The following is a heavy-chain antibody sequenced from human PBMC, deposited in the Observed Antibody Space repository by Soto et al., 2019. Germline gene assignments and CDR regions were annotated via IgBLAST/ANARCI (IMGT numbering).Heavy chain of an antibody. CDR2: MNPNSGNT. V-gene: IGHV1-8*01. J-gene: IGHJ6*02. CDR1: GYPFTSYD. CDR3: ASWKRVRGPANYYYGMDV. D-gene: IGHD3-10*01. Sequence: ASVKVSYKASGYPFTSYDINWVRQATGQGLEWMGWMNPNSGNTGYAQKFQGRVTVTRNTSISTAYMELSSLRSEDTAVYYCASWKRVRGPANYYYGMDVWGQGTTVTVSS.